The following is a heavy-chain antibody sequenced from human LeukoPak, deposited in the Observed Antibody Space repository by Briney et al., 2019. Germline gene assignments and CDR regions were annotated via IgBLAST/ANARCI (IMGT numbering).Heavy chain of an antibody. D-gene: IGHD3-16*01. CDR3: AKDRNMITFGGG. J-gene: IGHJ4*02. V-gene: IGHV3-23*01. CDR1: GFTFSSYA. Sequence: GGSLRLSCAASGFTFSSYAMSWVRQAPGRGLEWVSAISGSGGSTYYADSVKGRFTISRDNSKNTLYLQMNSLRAEDTAVYYCAKDRNMITFGGGWGQGTLVTVSS. CDR2: ISGSGGST.